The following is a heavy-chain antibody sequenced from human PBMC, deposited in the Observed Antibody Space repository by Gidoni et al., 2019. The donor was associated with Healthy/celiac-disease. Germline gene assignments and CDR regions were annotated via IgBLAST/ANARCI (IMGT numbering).Heavy chain of an antibody. Sequence: EVQLVESGGGLVQPGRSLRLSCAASGFTFDDYAMHWVRQAPGKGLEWVSGISWNRGSVGYADSVKGRFTISRDNAKNSLYLQMNSLRAEDTALYYCAKAREDFWSGYYNWGQGTLVTVSS. D-gene: IGHD3-3*01. CDR1: GFTFDDYA. V-gene: IGHV3-9*01. CDR3: AKAREDFWSGYYN. CDR2: ISWNRGSV. J-gene: IGHJ4*02.